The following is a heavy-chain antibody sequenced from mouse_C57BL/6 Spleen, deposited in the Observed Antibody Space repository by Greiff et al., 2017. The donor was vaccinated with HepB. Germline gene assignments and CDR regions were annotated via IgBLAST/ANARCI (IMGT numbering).Heavy chain of an antibody. CDR2: ISSGGSYT. Sequence: EVQLVESGGDLVKPGGSLKLSCAASGFTFSSYGMSWVRQTPDKRLEWVATISSGGSYTYYPDSVKGRFTISRDNAKNTLYLQMSSLKSEDTAMYYCARPNSNYSFDYWGQGTTLTVSS. CDR1: GFTFSSYG. V-gene: IGHV5-6*01. CDR3: ARPNSNYSFDY. J-gene: IGHJ2*01. D-gene: IGHD2-5*01.